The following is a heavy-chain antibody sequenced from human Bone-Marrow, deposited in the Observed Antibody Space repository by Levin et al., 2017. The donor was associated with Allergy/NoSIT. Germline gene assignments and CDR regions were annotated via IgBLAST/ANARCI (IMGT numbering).Heavy chain of an antibody. CDR1: GYTFTGYY. CDR2: INPNSGGT. V-gene: IGHV1-2*02. D-gene: IGHD1-26*01. CDR3: ARVRTQGLIGSKKDAFDI. Sequence: PTASVKVSCKASGYTFTGYYMHWVRQAPGQGLEWMGWINPNSGGTNYAQKFQGRVTMTRDTSISTAYMELSRLRSDDTAVYYCARVRTQGLIGSKKDAFDIWGQGTMVTVSS. J-gene: IGHJ3*02.